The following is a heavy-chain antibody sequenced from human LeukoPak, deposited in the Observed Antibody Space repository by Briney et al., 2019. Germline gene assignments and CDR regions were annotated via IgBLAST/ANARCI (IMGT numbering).Heavy chain of an antibody. D-gene: IGHD3-22*01. CDR2: INHSGST. J-gene: IGHJ3*02. CDR3: AVGAIDDAFDI. CDR1: GGSFSGYY. Sequence: PSETLSLTCAVYGGSFSGYYWSWIRQPPGKGLEWIGEINHSGSTNYNPSLKSRVTISVDTSKNQFSLKLSSVTAADTAVYYCAVGAIDDAFDIWGQGTMVTVPS. V-gene: IGHV4-34*01.